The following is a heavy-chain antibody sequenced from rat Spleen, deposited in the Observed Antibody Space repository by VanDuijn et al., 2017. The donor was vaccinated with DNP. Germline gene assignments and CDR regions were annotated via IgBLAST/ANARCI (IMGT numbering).Heavy chain of an antibody. J-gene: IGHJ2*01. CDR2: IWNTGGT. V-gene: IGHV2-41*01. CDR1: GFSLTSYN. D-gene: IGHD4-1*01. Sequence: QVQLKESGPGLVQPSQTLSLTCTVAGFSLTSYNVHWVRQPPGKGLEWMGVIWNTGGTRYNSALKSRLSNSKETSKSQIFLKMNSQQTEDTATYYCARDGNTGDYWGQGVMVTVTS. CDR3: ARDGNTGDY.